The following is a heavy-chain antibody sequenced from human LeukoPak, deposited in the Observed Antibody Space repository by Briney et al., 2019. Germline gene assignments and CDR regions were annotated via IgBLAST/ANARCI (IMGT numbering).Heavy chain of an antibody. CDR3: ARLNTAVAGQDH. Sequence: PGGSLRLSCAPSGFTFSNYWMSWVRQAPGKGLEWVANIKKDGSEEYYVDSVKGRFTISRDNAKNSLYLQMNSLRAEDTAVYYCARLNTAVAGQDHWGQGTLVTVSS. D-gene: IGHD6-19*01. CDR2: IKKDGSEE. V-gene: IGHV3-7*01. J-gene: IGHJ4*02. CDR1: GFTFSNYW.